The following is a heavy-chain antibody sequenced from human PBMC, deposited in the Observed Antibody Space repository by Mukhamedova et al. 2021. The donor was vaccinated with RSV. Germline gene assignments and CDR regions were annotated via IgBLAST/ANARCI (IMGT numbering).Heavy chain of an antibody. Sequence: IYYSGSTYYNPSLKSRVTISVDTSKNQFSLKLSSVTAADTAVYYCARAGYDFWSGYYPYGMDVWGQETTVTVSS. D-gene: IGHD3-3*01. CDR2: IYYSGST. J-gene: IGHJ6*02. CDR3: ARAGYDFWSGYYPYGMDV. V-gene: IGHV4-31*02.